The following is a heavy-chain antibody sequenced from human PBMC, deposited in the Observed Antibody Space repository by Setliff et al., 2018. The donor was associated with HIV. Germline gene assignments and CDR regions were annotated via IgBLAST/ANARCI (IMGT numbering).Heavy chain of an antibody. CDR2: MYSAGNI. V-gene: IGHV3-53*01. J-gene: IGHJ4*02. D-gene: IGHD6-13*01. CDR1: GFSVSSTY. CDR3: ARDLSPGITAPLDY. Sequence: PGGSLRLSCAASGFSVSSTYMNWVRQAPGKGPEWLSIMYSAGNIYYADSVKGRFTISRDNSENTLYLQMDSLRAEDRAVYYCARDLSPGITAPLDYWGQGTLVTVSS.